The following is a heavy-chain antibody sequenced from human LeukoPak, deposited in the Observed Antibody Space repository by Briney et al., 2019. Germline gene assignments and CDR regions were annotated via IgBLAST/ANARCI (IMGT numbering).Heavy chain of an antibody. CDR3: ATDRGWYFDY. CDR2: ISHEGTEK. Sequence: PGRSLRLSCAASGFTFSNSGMHWVRQAPGTGPEWVAFISHEGTEKYYADSVKGRFTISRDNSKSTLYLQMNNLRDDDTAVFYCATDRGWYFDYWGQGTLVTVSS. V-gene: IGHV3-30*03. J-gene: IGHJ4*02. D-gene: IGHD6-19*01. CDR1: GFTFSNSG.